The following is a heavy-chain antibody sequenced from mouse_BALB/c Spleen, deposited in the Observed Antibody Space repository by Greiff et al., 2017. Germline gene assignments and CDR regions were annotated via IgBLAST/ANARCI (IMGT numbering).Heavy chain of an antibody. CDR2: IYPGDGDT. CDR1: GYAFSSYW. D-gene: IGHD1-1*01. Sequence: QVQLQQSGAELVRPGSSVKISCKASGYAFSSYWMNWVKQRPGQGLEWIGQIYPGDGDTNYNGKFKGKATLTADKSSSTAYMQLSSLTSEDSAVYFCARSDYDSSYDDWGQGTTLTVSS. CDR3: ARSDYDSSYDD. J-gene: IGHJ2*01. V-gene: IGHV1-80*01.